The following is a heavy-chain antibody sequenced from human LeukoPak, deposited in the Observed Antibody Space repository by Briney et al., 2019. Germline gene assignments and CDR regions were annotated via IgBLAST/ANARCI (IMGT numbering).Heavy chain of an antibody. CDR1: GFTFSNYA. CDR2: ISDSGGRT. CDR3: TKGPSSGYGTSWYDY. D-gene: IGHD6-13*01. V-gene: IGHV3-23*01. J-gene: IGHJ4*02. Sequence: GGSLRLSCAASGFTFSNYAMSWVRQAPGRGLEWVSTISDSGGRTYYADSVKGRFTISRDNSKNTLYVQMNSLRAEDTAVYYCTKGPSSGYGTSWYDYWGQGTLVTVSS.